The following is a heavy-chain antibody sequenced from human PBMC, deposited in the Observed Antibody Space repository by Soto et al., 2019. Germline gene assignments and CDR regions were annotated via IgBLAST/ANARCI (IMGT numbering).Heavy chain of an antibody. V-gene: IGHV1-18*01. J-gene: IGHJ3*02. CDR3: ARDQRTTIFGVVIAGDAFDI. CDR2: ISAYNGNT. D-gene: IGHD3-3*01. CDR1: GYTFTSDG. Sequence: ASVKGSCKASGYTFTSDGISWGRQAPGQGLEWMGWISAYNGNTNYAQKLQGRVTMTTDTSTSTAYMELRSLRSDDTAVYYCARDQRTTIFGVVIAGDAFDIWGQGTMVTVSS.